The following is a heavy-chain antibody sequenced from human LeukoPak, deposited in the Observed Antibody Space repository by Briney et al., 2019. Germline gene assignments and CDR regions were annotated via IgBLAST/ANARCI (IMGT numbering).Heavy chain of an antibody. CDR3: ARDSGRYCSSTSCYGSYYYYYYMDV. D-gene: IGHD2-2*01. V-gene: IGHV1-2*02. J-gene: IGHJ6*03. Sequence: ASVKVSRKASGYTFTGYYMHWVRQAPGQGLEWMGWINPNSGGTNYAQKFQGRVTMTRDTSISTAYMELSRLRSDDTAVYYCARDSGRYCSSTSCYGSYYYYYYMDVWGKGTTVTVSS. CDR1: GYTFTGYY. CDR2: INPNSGGT.